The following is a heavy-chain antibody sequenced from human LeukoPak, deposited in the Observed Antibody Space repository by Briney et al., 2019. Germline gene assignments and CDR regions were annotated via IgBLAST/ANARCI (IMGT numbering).Heavy chain of an antibody. CDR1: GYTFTGYY. D-gene: IGHD6-19*01. CDR3: ARVESPYSSGWYDNWFDP. CDR2: INPNSGGT. J-gene: IGHJ5*02. V-gene: IGHV1-2*02. Sequence: ASVKVSCKASGYTFTGYYMHWVRQAPGQGLEWMGWINPNSGGTNYAQKLQGRVTMTTDTSTSTAYMELRSLRSDDTAVYYCARVESPYSSGWYDNWFDPWGQGTLVTVSS.